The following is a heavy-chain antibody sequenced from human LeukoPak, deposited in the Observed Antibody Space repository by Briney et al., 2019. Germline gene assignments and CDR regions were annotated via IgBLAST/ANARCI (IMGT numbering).Heavy chain of an antibody. CDR3: ARSQDVLLWFGESVNWFDP. Sequence: PSETLSLTCTVSGGSISSYYWSWIRQPPGKGLEWIGYIYYSGSTNYNPSLKSRVTISVDTSKNQFSLKLSSVTAADTAVYYCARSQDVLLWFGESVNWFDPWGQGTLVTVSS. V-gene: IGHV4-59*01. CDR2: IYYSGST. CDR1: GGSISSYY. J-gene: IGHJ5*02. D-gene: IGHD3-10*01.